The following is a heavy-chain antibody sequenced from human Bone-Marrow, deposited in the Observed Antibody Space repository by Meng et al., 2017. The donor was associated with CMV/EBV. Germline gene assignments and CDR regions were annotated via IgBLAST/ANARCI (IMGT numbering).Heavy chain of an antibody. Sequence: LSLTCAASGFTFSSYGMHWVRQAPGKGLEWVAVIWYDGSNKYYADSVKGRFTISRDNSKNTLYLQMNSLRAEDTAVYYCARDGRRDFWSGNYYYYYGMDVWGQGTTVTVSS. CDR3: ARDGRRDFWSGNYYYYYGMDV. D-gene: IGHD3-3*01. CDR1: GFTFSSYG. V-gene: IGHV3-33*01. CDR2: IWYDGSNK. J-gene: IGHJ6*02.